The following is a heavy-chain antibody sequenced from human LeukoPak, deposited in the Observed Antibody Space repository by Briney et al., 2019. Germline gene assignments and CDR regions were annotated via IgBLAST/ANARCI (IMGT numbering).Heavy chain of an antibody. J-gene: IGHJ4*02. Sequence: GGSLRLSCGASGFTFDDYAMSWVRQAPGKGLEWVSGINSKGDSTGYADSVKGRFTISRDNAKNSLYLQMNSLRAEDTALYYCARAMTGGTWKDWGQGTLVTVSS. D-gene: IGHD3-9*01. V-gene: IGHV3-20*04. CDR2: INSKGDST. CDR3: ARAMTGGTWKD. CDR1: GFTFDDYA.